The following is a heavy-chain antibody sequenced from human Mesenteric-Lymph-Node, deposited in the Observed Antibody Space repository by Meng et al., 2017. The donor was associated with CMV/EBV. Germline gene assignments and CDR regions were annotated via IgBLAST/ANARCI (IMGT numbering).Heavy chain of an antibody. V-gene: IGHV3-48*01. D-gene: IGHD4-11*01. CDR3: ARSLYSNYFYGMDV. CDR2: ISSSSSTI. J-gene: IGHJ6*02. CDR1: GFTFSSYS. Sequence: GESLKISCAASGFTFSSYSMNWVRQAPGKGLEWVSYISSSSSTIYYADSVKGRFTISRDNAKNSLYLQMNSLRAEDTGVYYCARSLYSNYFYGMDVWGQGTTVTVSS.